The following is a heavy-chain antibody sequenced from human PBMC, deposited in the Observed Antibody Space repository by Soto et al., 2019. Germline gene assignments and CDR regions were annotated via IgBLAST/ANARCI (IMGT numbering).Heavy chain of an antibody. V-gene: IGHV4-34*01. CDR1: GGSFSGYY. Sequence: QVQLQQWGAGLLKPSETLSLTCAVYGGSFSGYYWSWIRQPPGKGLEWIGEINHSGSTNYNPSLKSRVTISVDTSKNQFSRKLSSVTAADTAVYYCAGGPNSSGWYRWFDPWGQGTLVTVSS. CDR3: AGGPNSSGWYRWFDP. J-gene: IGHJ5*02. CDR2: INHSGST. D-gene: IGHD6-19*01.